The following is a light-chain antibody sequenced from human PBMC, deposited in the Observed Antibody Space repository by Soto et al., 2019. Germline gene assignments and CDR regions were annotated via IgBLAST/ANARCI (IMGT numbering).Light chain of an antibody. CDR3: QQYGSSPLT. Sequence: PGERATLACRASQSVSSSYLAWYQQKPGQAPRLLIYGASSRATGIPDRFSGSGSGTDFTLTISRLEPEDFAVYYCQQYGSSPLTFGGGTKVEIK. V-gene: IGKV3-20*01. CDR1: QSVSSSY. J-gene: IGKJ4*01. CDR2: GAS.